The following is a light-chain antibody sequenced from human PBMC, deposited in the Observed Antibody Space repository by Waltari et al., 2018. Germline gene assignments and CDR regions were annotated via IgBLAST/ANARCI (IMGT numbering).Light chain of an antibody. CDR3: LAWESTSGV. CDR1: KLGGKF. Sequence: SLGLTQPPSLSVSPGQTATITCSGDKLGGKFVSWYQQKPGQSPLLIIYQDTKRPSGIPTGFSGSSSGNTATLAISGAQALDEADYYCLAWESTSGVFGTGTKVAVL. J-gene: IGLJ1*01. V-gene: IGLV3-1*01. CDR2: QDT.